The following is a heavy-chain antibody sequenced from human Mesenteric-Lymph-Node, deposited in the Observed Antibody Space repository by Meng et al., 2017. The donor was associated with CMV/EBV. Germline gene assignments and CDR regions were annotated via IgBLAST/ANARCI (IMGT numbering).Heavy chain of an antibody. CDR1: GFSFSTSA. J-gene: IGHJ4*02. D-gene: IGHD3-9*01. CDR2: ISASGSRT. CDR3: AQGGHYDILSGYETLDY. Sequence: GGSLRLSCAASGFSFSTSAMSWVRQAPGKGLEWVSGISASGSRTYAADSVKGRFTISRDNSKNTVWLQMNSLGVEDTAVYYCAQGGHYDILSGYETLDYWGQGTLVTVSS. V-gene: IGHV3-23*01.